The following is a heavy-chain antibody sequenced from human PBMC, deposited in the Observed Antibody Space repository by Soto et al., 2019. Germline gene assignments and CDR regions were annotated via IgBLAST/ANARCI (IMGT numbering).Heavy chain of an antibody. CDR2: IDPSDSYT. Sequence: PGESLKISCKGSGYSFTSYWISWVRQMPGKGLEWMGRIDPSDSYTNYSPSFQGHVTISADKSISTAYLQWSSLKASDTAMYYCARWWGEPDYYYGMDVWGQGTTLTVSS. D-gene: IGHD2-15*01. CDR1: GYSFTSYW. CDR3: ARWWGEPDYYYGMDV. V-gene: IGHV5-10-1*01. J-gene: IGHJ6*02.